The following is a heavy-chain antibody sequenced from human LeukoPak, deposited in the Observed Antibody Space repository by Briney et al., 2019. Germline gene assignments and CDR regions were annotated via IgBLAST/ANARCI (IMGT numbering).Heavy chain of an antibody. CDR2: IYYSGST. J-gene: IGHJ4*02. CDR1: GGSISSYY. Sequence: SETLSLTCTVSGGSISSYYWSWIRQPPGKGLEWIGYIYYSGSTNYNPSLKSRVTISVDTSKNQFSLKLSSVTAADTAVYYCARLQSYCSSTSCYAGRYFDYWGQETLVTVSS. V-gene: IGHV4-59*08. D-gene: IGHD2-2*01. CDR3: ARLQSYCSSTSCYAGRYFDY.